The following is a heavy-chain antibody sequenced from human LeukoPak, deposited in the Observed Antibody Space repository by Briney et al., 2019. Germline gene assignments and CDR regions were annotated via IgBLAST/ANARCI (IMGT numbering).Heavy chain of an antibody. CDR3: AREVMAAAGTFFDY. V-gene: IGHV4-59*01. J-gene: IGHJ4*02. D-gene: IGHD6-13*01. CDR1: GGSISSYY. CDR2: IYYSGST. Sequence: PSETLSLTCTVSGGSISSYYWSWIRQPPGKGLEWIGYIYYSGSTNYNPSLKSRVTISVDTSKNQFSLKLSSVTAADTAVYYCAREVMAAAGTFFDYWGQGTLVTVSS.